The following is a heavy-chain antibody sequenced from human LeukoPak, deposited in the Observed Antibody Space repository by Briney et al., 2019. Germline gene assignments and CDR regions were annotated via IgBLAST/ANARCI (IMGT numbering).Heavy chain of an antibody. D-gene: IGHD6-6*01. J-gene: IGHJ4*02. Sequence: GGSLRLSCAASGFTFSDAWMTWVRQAPGKGLECVGFIQSKTHRGTTDSAAPVKGRFTVSRDDSKNTLYLQINSLKTEDTAVYYCTTWSSQFDYWGQGTLVTVSS. CDR2: IQSKTHRGTT. CDR1: GFTFSDAW. CDR3: TTWSSQFDY. V-gene: IGHV3-15*01.